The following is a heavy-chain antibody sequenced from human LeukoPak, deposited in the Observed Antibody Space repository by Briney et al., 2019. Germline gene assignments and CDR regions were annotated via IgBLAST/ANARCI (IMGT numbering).Heavy chain of an antibody. CDR3: ARNNAPSFSSGWYGWFDP. J-gene: IGHJ5*02. Sequence: SETLSLTCTVSGGSVNSGVYYWSWIRQPPGKGLEYIGYIYYSGSTNYNPSLKSRVTISVDTSKNQFSLKLSSVTAADTAVYYCARNNAPSFSSGWYGWFDPWGQGTLVTVSS. D-gene: IGHD6-19*01. CDR1: GGSVNSGVYY. CDR2: IYYSGST. V-gene: IGHV4-61*08.